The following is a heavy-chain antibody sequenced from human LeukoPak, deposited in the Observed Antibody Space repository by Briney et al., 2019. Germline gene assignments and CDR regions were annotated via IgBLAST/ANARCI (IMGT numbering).Heavy chain of an antibody. Sequence: GGSLRLSCAASGFTFSSYSMNWVRQAPGKGLEWVSSISSSSYIYYADSVKGRFTISRDNAKNSLYLQMNSLRAEDTAVYYCARGSGYSYGLPGGYWGQEPWSPSPQ. CDR1: GFTFSSYS. D-gene: IGHD5-18*01. J-gene: IGHJ4*01. CDR3: ARGSGYSYGLPGGY. V-gene: IGHV3-21*01. CDR2: ISSSSYI.